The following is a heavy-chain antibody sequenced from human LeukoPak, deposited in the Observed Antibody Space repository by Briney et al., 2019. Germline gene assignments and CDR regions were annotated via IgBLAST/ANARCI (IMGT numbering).Heavy chain of an antibody. CDR2: IWYDGSNK. CDR1: GFTFRSHG. D-gene: IGHD3-10*01. J-gene: IGHJ4*02. CDR3: ARDRRGSENYHYFDY. V-gene: IGHV3-33*01. Sequence: GRSLRLSCAASGFTFRSHGMHWVRQAPGKGLEWVAVIWYDGSNKYYADSVKGRFTISRDNSKNTLYLEMNSLRAEDTAAYYCARDRRGSENYHYFDYWGQGTLVTVSS.